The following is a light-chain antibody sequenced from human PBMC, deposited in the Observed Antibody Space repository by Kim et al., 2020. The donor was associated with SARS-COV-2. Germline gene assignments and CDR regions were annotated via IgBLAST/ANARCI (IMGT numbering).Light chain of an antibody. CDR3: QSYDTANQV. J-gene: IGLJ2*01. CDR1: SGSIASSD. CDR2: EDN. V-gene: IGLV6-57*01. Sequence: GETVTISCTRSSGSIASSDLQWYQQRPGSSPTTVIYEDNQRPSGVPDRFSGSIDTSSNSASLTVSGLKTEDEAYYYCQSYDTANQVFGGGTQLTVL.